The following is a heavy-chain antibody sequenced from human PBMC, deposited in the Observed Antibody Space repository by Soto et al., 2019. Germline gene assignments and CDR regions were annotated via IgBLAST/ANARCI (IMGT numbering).Heavy chain of an antibody. Sequence: QVQLVQSGAEVKKPGASVMVSCKASAYTFTGYYIHWVRQAPGQGLEWMGWLNPNTGVTKYAHKFQGRVIMTRATSISTAYMHLSSLTSDDTAIYYCARAAVGGEYYYFDYWGQVTLVTVSS. J-gene: IGHJ4*02. CDR2: LNPNTGVT. CDR1: AYTFTGYY. D-gene: IGHD3-10*01. CDR3: ARAAVGGEYYYFDY. V-gene: IGHV1-2*02.